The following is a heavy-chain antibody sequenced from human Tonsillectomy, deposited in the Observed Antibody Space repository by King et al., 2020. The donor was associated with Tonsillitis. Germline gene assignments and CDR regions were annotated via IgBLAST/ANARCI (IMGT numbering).Heavy chain of an antibody. CDR2: FYPGGNT. Sequence: VQLVESGGGLVQPGGSLRLSCAASGFTVSNNYLSWVRQAPGKGLEWVSVFYPGGNTYYADPVKGRFTISRDNSKNTLYLQMNSLRDEDTAVYYCARGLGGLFQHWGQGTLVTVSS. D-gene: IGHD3-16*01. J-gene: IGHJ1*01. CDR3: ARGLGGLFQH. V-gene: IGHV3-66*01. CDR1: GFTVSNNY.